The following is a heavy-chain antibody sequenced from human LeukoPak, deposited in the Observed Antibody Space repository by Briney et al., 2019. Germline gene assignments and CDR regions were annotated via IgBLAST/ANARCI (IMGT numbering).Heavy chain of an antibody. Sequence: GASVKVSCKASGYTFTGYYMHWVRQAPGQGLEWMGRIIPILGIEKYAQKFQGRVTITADKSTSTAYMELSSLRSEDTAVYYCARDGLYSGSYHIDYWGQGTLVTVSS. CDR1: GYTFTGYY. CDR3: ARDGLYSGSYHIDY. D-gene: IGHD1-26*01. J-gene: IGHJ4*02. V-gene: IGHV1-69*04. CDR2: IIPILGIE.